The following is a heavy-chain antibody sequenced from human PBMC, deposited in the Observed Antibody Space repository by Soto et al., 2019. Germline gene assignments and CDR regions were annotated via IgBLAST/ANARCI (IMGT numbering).Heavy chain of an antibody. CDR1: GGSISSYY. V-gene: IGHV4-59*01. J-gene: IGHJ6*02. CDR3: ARVDCIGGSCHPYYYCYVMDV. D-gene: IGHD2-15*01. Sequence: PSETLSLTCTVSGGSISSYYWSWIRQPPGKGLEWIGYIYYSGSTNYNPSLKSRVTISVDTSKNQFSLKLSSVTAADTAVYYCARVDCIGGSCHPYYYCYVMDVRGQGTTVTGSS. CDR2: IYYSGST.